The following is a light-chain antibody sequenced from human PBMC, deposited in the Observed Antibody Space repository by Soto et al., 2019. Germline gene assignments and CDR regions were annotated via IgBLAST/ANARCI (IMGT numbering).Light chain of an antibody. J-gene: IGKJ4*01. V-gene: IGKV3-20*01. CDR2: GAS. CDR3: QQYGSATRT. CDR1: QSIXNNN. Sequence: DIVLTQCPGTLSLSPGESATLSCRASQSIXNNNRAWYQQKPGQAPRLLXDGASSRATGSPDRLSGSGSGADFTLTISRLEPEYFAVYYCQQYGSATRTFGGGTKVDIK.